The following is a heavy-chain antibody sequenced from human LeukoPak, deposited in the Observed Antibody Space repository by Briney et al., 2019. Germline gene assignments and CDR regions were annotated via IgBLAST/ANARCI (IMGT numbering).Heavy chain of an antibody. CDR3: AIPQRPGYSSSWYLAN. D-gene: IGHD6-13*01. V-gene: IGHV1-18*01. Sequence: ASVKVSCKASGYTFTSYGISWVRQAPGQGLEWMGWISAYNGNTNYAQKLQGRVTMTTDTSTSTAYMELKSLRSDDTAVYYCAIPQRPGYSSSWYLANWGQGTLVTVSS. CDR2: ISAYNGNT. CDR1: GYTFTSYG. J-gene: IGHJ4*02.